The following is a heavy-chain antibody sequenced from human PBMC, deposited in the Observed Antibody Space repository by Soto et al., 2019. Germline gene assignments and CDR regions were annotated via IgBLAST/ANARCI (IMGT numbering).Heavy chain of an antibody. V-gene: IGHV4-31*03. CDR2: IYYSGST. D-gene: IGHD3-10*01. CDR1: GGSISSGGYY. J-gene: IGHJ4*02. CDR3: AKVRESRGPQPFDY. Sequence: PSETLSLTCTVSGGSISSGGYYWSWIRQHPGKGLEWIGFIYYSGSTYYNPSLKSRVTISVDKSKNQFSLKLNSVTAADTAVYYCAKVRESRGPQPFDYWGQGTLVTVSS.